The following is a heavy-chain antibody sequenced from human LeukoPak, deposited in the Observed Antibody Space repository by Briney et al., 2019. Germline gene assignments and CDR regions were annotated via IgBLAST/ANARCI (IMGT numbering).Heavy chain of an antibody. J-gene: IGHJ4*02. D-gene: IGHD5-12*01. Sequence: SETLSLTCTVSGGSISSSSYYCGWIRQPPGKGLEWIGNIYYSGSTYYNPALKSRVTMSVDTSKNHFSLKLSSLTAADTAVYYCARRRGYDHFDYWGQGTLVTVSS. CDR1: GGSISSSSYY. CDR3: ARRRGYDHFDY. CDR2: IYYSGST. V-gene: IGHV4-39*02.